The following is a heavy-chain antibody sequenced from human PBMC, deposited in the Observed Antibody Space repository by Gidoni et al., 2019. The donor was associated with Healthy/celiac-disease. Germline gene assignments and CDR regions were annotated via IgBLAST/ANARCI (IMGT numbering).Heavy chain of an antibody. CDR1: GYTFTSYY. D-gene: IGHD3-3*01. V-gene: IGHV1-46*01. CDR2: INPSGGST. J-gene: IGHJ6*02. Sequence: QVQLVQSGAEVKKPGASVKVSCKASGYTFTSYYMHWVRQAPGQGLEWMGIINPSGGSTSYAQKFQGRVTMTRDTSTSTVYMELSSLRSEDTAVYYCARDLNQEWLPYYYGMDVWGQGTTVTVSS. CDR3: ARDLNQEWLPYYYGMDV.